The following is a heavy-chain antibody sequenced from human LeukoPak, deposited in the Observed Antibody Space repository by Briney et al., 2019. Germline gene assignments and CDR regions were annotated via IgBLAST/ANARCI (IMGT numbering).Heavy chain of an antibody. CDR1: GGSISSSSYY. Sequence: PSETLSLTCTVSGGSISSSSYYWGWIRQPPGKGREWFAYIYHSGSAYYNPSLKSRVTISVDTSKNQFSLELSSVTAADTAVYYCARLYSSFYFDYWGQGTLVTVSS. D-gene: IGHD6-6*01. CDR2: IYHSGSA. V-gene: IGHV4-39*07. CDR3: ARLYSSFYFDY. J-gene: IGHJ4*02.